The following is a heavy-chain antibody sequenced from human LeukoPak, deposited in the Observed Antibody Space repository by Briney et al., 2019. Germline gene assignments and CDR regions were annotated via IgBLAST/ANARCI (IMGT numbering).Heavy chain of an antibody. V-gene: IGHV3-64D*06. Sequence: GESLRISCSASGFTLSSYAMHWVRQAPGKGLESVSGVSSNGGTTYFADSVKGRFTISRDNSKNTLYLQMSSLRAEDTAVYYCVKAPNIQYYFDYWGQGTLVTVSS. CDR3: VKAPNIQYYFDY. CDR1: GFTLSSYA. D-gene: IGHD2/OR15-2a*01. CDR2: VSSNGGTT. J-gene: IGHJ4*02.